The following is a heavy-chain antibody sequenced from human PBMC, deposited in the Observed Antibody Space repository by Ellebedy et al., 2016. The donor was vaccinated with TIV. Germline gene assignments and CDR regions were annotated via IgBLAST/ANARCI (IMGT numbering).Heavy chain of an antibody. Sequence: MPSETLSLTCAVSGGSISSSNWWSWVRQPPGKGLEWIGEIYHSGSTYYNPSLKSRVTISVDASKNQFSLKLSSVTAADTAVYYCARDGVGFDYWGQGTLVTVSS. D-gene: IGHD2-8*01. CDR3: ARDGVGFDY. V-gene: IGHV4-4*02. CDR2: IYHSGST. J-gene: IGHJ4*02. CDR1: GGSISSSNW.